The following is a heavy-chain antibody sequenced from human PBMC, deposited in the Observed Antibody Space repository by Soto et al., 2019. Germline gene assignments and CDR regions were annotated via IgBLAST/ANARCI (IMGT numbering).Heavy chain of an antibody. D-gene: IGHD3-9*01. CDR3: ARAILTGYYNVIDAFDI. Sequence: SETLSLTCTVSGGSISSYYWSWIRQPPGKGLEWIGYIYYSGSTNYNPSLKSRVTISVDTSKNQFSLKLSSVTAADTAVYYCARAILTGYYNVIDAFDIWGQGTMVTVSS. CDR1: GGSISSYY. V-gene: IGHV4-59*01. J-gene: IGHJ3*02. CDR2: IYYSGST.